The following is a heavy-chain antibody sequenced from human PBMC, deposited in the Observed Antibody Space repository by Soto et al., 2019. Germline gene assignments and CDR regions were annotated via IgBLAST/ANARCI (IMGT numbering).Heavy chain of an antibody. D-gene: IGHD2-15*01. Sequence: SETLSLTCTVSGGSISSYYWSWIRQPPGKGLEWIGYIYYSGSTNYNPSLKSRVTISVDTSKNQFSLKLSSVTAADTAVYYCARAAVVAAPNPPYYFNYWGQGTLVTVSS. CDR3: ARAAVVAAPNPPYYFNY. V-gene: IGHV4-59*01. J-gene: IGHJ4*02. CDR2: IYYSGST. CDR1: GGSISSYY.